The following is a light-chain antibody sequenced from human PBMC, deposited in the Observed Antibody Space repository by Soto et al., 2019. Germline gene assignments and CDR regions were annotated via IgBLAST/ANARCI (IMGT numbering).Light chain of an antibody. V-gene: IGLV1-44*01. J-gene: IGLJ2*01. CDR2: TNN. CDR1: SSNIRSNT. Sequence: QSVLTQPPSASGTPGQRVTISCSGSSSNIRSNTVNWYQQLPGTAPKLLIHTNNQRPSGVPDRFSGSKSGTSASLAISGLQSEDEADYYCAAWDDSLNGAIFGGGTKLTVL. CDR3: AAWDDSLNGAI.